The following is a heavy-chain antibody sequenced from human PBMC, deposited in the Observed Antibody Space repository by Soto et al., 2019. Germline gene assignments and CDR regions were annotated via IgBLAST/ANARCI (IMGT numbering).Heavy chain of an antibody. Sequence: ASVKVSCKVPGYTLTELSMHWVRQAPGKGLEWMGGFDPEDGETIYAQKFQGRVTMTEDTSTDTAYMELSSLRSEDTAVYYCARDGKWDTAMDNFFDYWGQGTLVTVSS. J-gene: IGHJ4*02. D-gene: IGHD5-18*01. V-gene: IGHV1-24*01. CDR3: ARDGKWDTAMDNFFDY. CDR1: GYTLTELS. CDR2: FDPEDGET.